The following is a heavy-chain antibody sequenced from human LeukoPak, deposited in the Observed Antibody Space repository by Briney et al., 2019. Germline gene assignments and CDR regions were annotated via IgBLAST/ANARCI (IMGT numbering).Heavy chain of an antibody. D-gene: IGHD3-10*01. CDR2: ITNDGRTT. CDR1: GLTFSNYW. CDR3: LGLADGSGY. Sequence: QPGGSLRLSCAASGLTFSNYWMHWVRQAPGKGLVWVSRITNDGRTTNYADSVKGRFTISRDNAKNMVYLQMNSLRAGDTAVYYCLGLADGSGYWGQGTLVTVSS. V-gene: IGHV3-74*01. J-gene: IGHJ4*02.